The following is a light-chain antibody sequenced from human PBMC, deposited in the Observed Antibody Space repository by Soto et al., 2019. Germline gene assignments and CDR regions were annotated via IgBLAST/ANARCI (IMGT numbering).Light chain of an antibody. CDR1: SSDVGGYNY. V-gene: IGLV2-14*01. J-gene: IGLJ2*01. CDR3: SSYTSSLVV. CDR2: DVS. Sequence: QSVLTQPASVSGSPAQSITISCTGTSSDVGGYNYVSWYQQHPGKAPKLMIYDVSNRPSGVSNRFSGSKSGNTASLTISGLQAEDEADYYCSSYTSSLVVFGGGTKVTVL.